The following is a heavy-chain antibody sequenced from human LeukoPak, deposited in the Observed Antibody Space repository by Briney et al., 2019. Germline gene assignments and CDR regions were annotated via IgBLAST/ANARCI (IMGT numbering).Heavy chain of an antibody. V-gene: IGHV4-4*07. J-gene: IGHJ4*02. D-gene: IGHD5-18*01. CDR2: IYISGST. Sequence: SGTLSLTCTVPRGSISSYYWSYIRQPAGKGLEWIWRIYISGSTNYNTSLRSRVTMSVDTFKNQLSLKLSSVTAADTAVYYCARDLGYSYGFGFDYWGQGTLGTVSS. CDR3: ARDLGYSYGFGFDY. CDR1: RGSISSYY.